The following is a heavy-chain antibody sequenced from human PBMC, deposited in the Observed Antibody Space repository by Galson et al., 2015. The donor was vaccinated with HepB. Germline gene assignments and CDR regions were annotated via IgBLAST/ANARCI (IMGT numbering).Heavy chain of an antibody. CDR2: ISGSGGST. D-gene: IGHD3-10*01. Sequence: SLRLSCAASGFTFSSYAMSWVRQAPGKGLEWVSAISGSGGSTYYADSVKGRFTISRDNSKNTLYLQMNSLRAEDTAVYYCAKVHRYGSGSYYRSEYFQHWGQGTLVTVSS. CDR1: GFTFSSYA. CDR3: AKVHRYGSGSYYRSEYFQH. J-gene: IGHJ1*01. V-gene: IGHV3-23*01.